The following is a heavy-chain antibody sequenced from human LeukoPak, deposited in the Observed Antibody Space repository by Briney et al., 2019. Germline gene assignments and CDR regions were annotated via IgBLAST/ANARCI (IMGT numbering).Heavy chain of an antibody. J-gene: IGHJ5*02. CDR3: ARGRKDYGIAAAGYNWFDP. CDR1: GGSISSGDYY. V-gene: IGHV4-30-4*02. CDR2: IYYSGST. Sequence: SETLSLTCTVSGGSISSGDYYWSWMRQPPGKGLEWIGYIYYSGSTYYNPSLKSRVTISVDTSKSQFSLKLSSVTAADTAVYYCARGRKDYGIAAAGYNWFDPWGQGTLVTVSS. D-gene: IGHD6-13*01.